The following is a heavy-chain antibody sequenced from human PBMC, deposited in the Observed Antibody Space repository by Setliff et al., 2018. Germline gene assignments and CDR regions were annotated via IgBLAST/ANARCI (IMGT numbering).Heavy chain of an antibody. D-gene: IGHD6-13*01. CDR1: GYIFKSYG. CDR3: ARIGPSNWGIRGYNWPDP. Sequence: AASVKVSCKASGYIFKSYGISWVRQAPGQGLEWMGWISSYNDVTNYAQSFQGRVTMTTDTSKSAAYMDLRGLRSDDTAVYYCARIGPSNWGIRGYNWPDPWGQGTLVTVS. V-gene: IGHV1-18*01. J-gene: IGHJ5*02. CDR2: ISSYNDVT.